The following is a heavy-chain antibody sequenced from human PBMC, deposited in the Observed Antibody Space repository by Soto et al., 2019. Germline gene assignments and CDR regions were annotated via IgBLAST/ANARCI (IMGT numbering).Heavy chain of an antibody. CDR1: GGSFSGYY. V-gene: IGHV4-34*01. CDR2: INHSGST. CDR3: ARRDSGSYYDYYGMDV. Sequence: SETLSLTCAVYGGSFSGYYWSWIRQPPGKGLEWIGEINHSGSTNYNPSLKSRVTISVDTSKNQFSLKLSSVTAADTAVYYCARRDSGSYYDYYGMDVWGQGTTVTVSS. J-gene: IGHJ6*02. D-gene: IGHD1-26*01.